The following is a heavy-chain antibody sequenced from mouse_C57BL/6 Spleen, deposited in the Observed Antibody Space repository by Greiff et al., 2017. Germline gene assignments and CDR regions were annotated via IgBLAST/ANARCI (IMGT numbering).Heavy chain of an antibody. J-gene: IGHJ2*01. CDR2: INPYNGGT. CDR3: ARWDYDEDY. Sequence: EVKLMESGPVLVKPGASVKMSCKASGYTFTDYYMNWVKQSHGKSLEWIGVINPYNGGTSYNQKFKGKATLTVDKSSSTAYMELNSLTSEDSAVYYCARWDYDEDYWGQGTTLTVSS. D-gene: IGHD2-4*01. CDR1: GYTFTDYY. V-gene: IGHV1-19*01.